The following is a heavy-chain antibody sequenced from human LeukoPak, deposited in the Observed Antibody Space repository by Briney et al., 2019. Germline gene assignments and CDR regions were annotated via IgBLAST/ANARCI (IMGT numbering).Heavy chain of an antibody. J-gene: IGHJ3*02. CDR2: IIPIFGTA. Sequence: ASVKVSCKASGGTFSSYAISWVRQAPGRGLEWMGGIIPIFGTANYAQKFQGRVTFTTDESTSTAYMELSSLRSEDTAVYYCARSYYYGSGSYYHLWAFDIWGQGTMVTVSS. V-gene: IGHV1-69*05. D-gene: IGHD3-10*01. CDR3: ARSYYYGSGSYYHLWAFDI. CDR1: GGTFSSYA.